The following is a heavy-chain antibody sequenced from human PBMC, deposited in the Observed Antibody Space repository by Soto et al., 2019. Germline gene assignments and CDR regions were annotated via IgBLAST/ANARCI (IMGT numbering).Heavy chain of an antibody. V-gene: IGHV4-31*03. CDR1: GGSISNGGYY. Sequence: PSDTLSLTCTVSGGSISNGGYYWSWIRQHPGKGLEWMGYIYYSGNTHYNPSLKSRLTMSVDTAKNQFSLKLRSVTAADTAVYYCARDGEDYDSSGSRGMDVWGQGTTVTVSS. J-gene: IGHJ6*02. CDR3: ARDGEDYDSSGSRGMDV. D-gene: IGHD3-22*01. CDR2: IYYSGNT.